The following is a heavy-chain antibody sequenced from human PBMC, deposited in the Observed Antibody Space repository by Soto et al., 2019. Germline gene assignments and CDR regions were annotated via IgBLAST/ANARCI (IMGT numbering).Heavy chain of an antibody. CDR3: ARDFFGGTYDILTGYYMGECAFDV. CDR2: ISAYNGNT. J-gene: IGHJ6*02. CDR1: GYTFTSYG. Sequence: ASVKVSCKASGYTFTSYGISWVRQAPGQGLEWMGWISAYNGNTNYAQKLQGRVTMTTDTSTSTAYMELRSLRSDDTAVYYCARDFFGGTYDILTGYYMGECAFDVWGQGTTVTVSS. V-gene: IGHV1-18*01. D-gene: IGHD3-9*01.